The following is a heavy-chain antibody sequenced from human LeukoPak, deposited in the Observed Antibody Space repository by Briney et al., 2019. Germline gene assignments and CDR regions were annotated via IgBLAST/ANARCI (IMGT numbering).Heavy chain of an antibody. J-gene: IGHJ3*02. CDR2: ISGTGGST. D-gene: IGHD1-26*01. CDR3: AKEVGATGNDAFDI. Sequence: GGSLRLSCAASGFTFSTYAMTWVRQAPGKGLEWVSLISGTGGSTYYADSVKGRFTISRDDSKNTLYLQMNGLRAEDTAVYYCAKEVGATGNDAFDIWGQGTMVTVSS. CDR1: GFTFSTYA. V-gene: IGHV3-23*01.